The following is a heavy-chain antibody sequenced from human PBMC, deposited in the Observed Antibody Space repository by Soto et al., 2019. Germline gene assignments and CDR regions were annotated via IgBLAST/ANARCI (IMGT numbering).Heavy chain of an antibody. V-gene: IGHV1-69*13. J-gene: IGHJ6*02. CDR1: GGTFSSYA. CDR3: ARIYSNYGYYYYGMDV. D-gene: IGHD4-4*01. CDR2: IIPIFGTA. Sequence: SVKVSCKASGGTFSSYAISWVRQAPGQGLEWMGGIIPIFGTANYAQKFQGRVTITADESTSTAYMELSSLRSEDTAVYYCARIYSNYGYYYYGMDVWGQGTTVTVSS.